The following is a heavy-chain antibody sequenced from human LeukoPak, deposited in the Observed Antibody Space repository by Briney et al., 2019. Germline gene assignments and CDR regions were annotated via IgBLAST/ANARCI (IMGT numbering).Heavy chain of an antibody. D-gene: IGHD6-19*01. J-gene: IGHJ4*02. CDR2: IWYDGSNK. CDR1: GFIFSSYG. CDR3: ARGPDSSGWYFDY. V-gene: IGHV3-33*01. Sequence: GRSLRLSCAASGFIFSSYGMHWVRQAPGKGLEWVAVIWYDGSNKYYADSVKGRFTISRDNSKNTLYLQMHSLRAEDTAVYYCARGPDSSGWYFDYWGQGTLVTVSS.